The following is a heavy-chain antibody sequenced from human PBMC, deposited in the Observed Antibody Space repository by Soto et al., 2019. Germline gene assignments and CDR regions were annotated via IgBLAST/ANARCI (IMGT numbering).Heavy chain of an antibody. CDR2: IDPSESYS. CDR3: ARLTRTIFGVVTYGMDV. J-gene: IGHJ6*02. CDR1: GFSFANYW. D-gene: IGHD3-3*01. Sequence: GESLKISCTGSGFSFANYWINWVRQMPGKGLEWMGRIDPSESYSNYSPSFQGHVTISADKSISTAYLQWSSLKASDTAMYYCARLTRTIFGVVTYGMDVWRQGTTVTVSS. V-gene: IGHV5-10-1*01.